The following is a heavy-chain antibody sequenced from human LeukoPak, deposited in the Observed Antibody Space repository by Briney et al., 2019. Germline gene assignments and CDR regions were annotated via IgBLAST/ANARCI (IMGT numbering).Heavy chain of an antibody. J-gene: IGHJ3*02. CDR3: AREGSTYYYDSSGYAFDI. CDR1: GGSISSGSYY. Sequence: SETLSLTCTVSGGSISSGSYYWSWIRQPAGKGLEWIGRIYTSGSTNYNPSLKSRVTISVDTSKNQFSLKLSSVTAADTAVYYCAREGSTYYYDSSGYAFDIWGQGTMVTVSS. CDR2: IYTSGST. V-gene: IGHV4-61*02. D-gene: IGHD3-22*01.